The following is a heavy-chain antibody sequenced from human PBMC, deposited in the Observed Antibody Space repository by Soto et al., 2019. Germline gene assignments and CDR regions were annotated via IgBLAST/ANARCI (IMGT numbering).Heavy chain of an antibody. Sequence: QVQLQESGPGLVKPSETLSLTCTVSGGSISLYYWSWIRQPPGKGLEWIGYIYYSGSTNYNPSLKSRVTISVDTSKNQFSLRLNSVTAADTAVYYCARRTILTNFDYWGQGTLVTVSS. V-gene: IGHV4-59*08. CDR1: GGSISLYY. D-gene: IGHD3-9*01. CDR3: ARRTILTNFDY. CDR2: IYYSGST. J-gene: IGHJ4*02.